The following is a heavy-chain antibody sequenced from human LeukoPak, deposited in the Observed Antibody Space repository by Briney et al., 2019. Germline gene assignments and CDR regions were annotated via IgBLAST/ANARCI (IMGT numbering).Heavy chain of an antibody. J-gene: IGHJ4*02. CDR2: IKSKTDGGTT. CDR1: GLACSNAW. Sequence: PGWSLRLSCAASGLACSNAWMSGVRHAPGKGLEGVGRIKSKTDGGTTDYAAPVKGRFTISRDDSQNTLYLQMNSLKTEDTAVYYCITGAPRAYSGSYSNCWGQGTLVTVSS. D-gene: IGHD1-26*01. V-gene: IGHV3-15*01. CDR3: ITGAPRAYSGSYSNC.